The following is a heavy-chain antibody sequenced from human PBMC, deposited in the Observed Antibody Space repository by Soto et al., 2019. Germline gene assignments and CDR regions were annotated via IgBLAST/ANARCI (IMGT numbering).Heavy chain of an antibody. V-gene: IGHV1-18*01. CDR3: ARAETSSGWYYFDY. CDR1: GYTFTSYG. Sequence: GASVKVSCKASGYTFTSYGISWVRHAPGQGLEWMGWISACNGNTNYAQKLQGSVTMTTDTSTSTAYMELRSLRSDDTAVYYCARAETSSGWYYFDYWGQGTLVTVSS. D-gene: IGHD6-19*01. J-gene: IGHJ4*02. CDR2: ISACNGNT.